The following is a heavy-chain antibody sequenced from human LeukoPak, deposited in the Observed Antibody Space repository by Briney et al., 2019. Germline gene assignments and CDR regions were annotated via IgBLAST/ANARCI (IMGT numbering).Heavy chain of an antibody. CDR3: ARVEETATTAAIIRKYDYYYYYMDV. D-gene: IGHD4-11*01. J-gene: IGHJ6*03. CDR2: IKQDGSEK. V-gene: IGHV3-7*01. CDR1: GFTVRSHF. Sequence: GGSLRLSCAVSGFTVRSHFMAWVRQAPGKGLEWVANIKQDGSEKYYVDSVKGRFTISRDNGKNSLYLQMNSLRAEDTAVYYCARVEETATTAAIIRKYDYYYYYMDVWGKGTTVTVSS.